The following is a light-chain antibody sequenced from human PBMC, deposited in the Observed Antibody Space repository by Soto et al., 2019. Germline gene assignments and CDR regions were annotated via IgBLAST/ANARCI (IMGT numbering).Light chain of an antibody. V-gene: IGLV2-8*01. CDR3: SSYAGSFWV. CDR1: SSDVGGYNY. J-gene: IGLJ3*02. Sequence: QSVLTQPPSASGSPGQSVTISCTGTSSDVGGYNYVSWYQQHPGKAPKLMISEVSKRPSGVPDRFSGSKSGNTASLTVSGLQAEDEADYYCSSYAGSFWVFGGGTKVTVL. CDR2: EVS.